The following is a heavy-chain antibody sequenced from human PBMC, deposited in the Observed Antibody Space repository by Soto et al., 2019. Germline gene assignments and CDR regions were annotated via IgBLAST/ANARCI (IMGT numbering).Heavy chain of an antibody. V-gene: IGHV1-2*04. CDR3: ARESGGAPATLDYYYFYMDV. J-gene: IGHJ6*03. D-gene: IGHD1-26*01. CDR2: INPNSGVT. Sequence: QVQLVQSGAEVKKPGASVTVSCRSSGDTFNDYYIHWVRQAPGQGLEWMGWINPNSGVTKYAQKFQGWVSMNRDTSIRTVYMQLSRLRSDDTAVYYCARESGGAPATLDYYYFYMDVWGTGTTVTVSS. CDR1: GDTFNDYY.